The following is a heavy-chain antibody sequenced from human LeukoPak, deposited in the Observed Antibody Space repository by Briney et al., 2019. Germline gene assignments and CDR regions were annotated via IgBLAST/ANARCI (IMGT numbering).Heavy chain of an antibody. CDR1: GGSISSSSYY. CDR2: IYYSGST. Sequence: SETLSLTCTVSGGSISSSSYYWGWIRQPPGKGLEWIGSIYYSGSTYYNPSLKSRVTISVDTSKNQFSLKLSSVTAADTAVYYCALTYVVVTAIYFDYWGQGTLATVSS. J-gene: IGHJ4*02. CDR3: ALTYVVVTAIYFDY. D-gene: IGHD2-21*02. V-gene: IGHV4-39*01.